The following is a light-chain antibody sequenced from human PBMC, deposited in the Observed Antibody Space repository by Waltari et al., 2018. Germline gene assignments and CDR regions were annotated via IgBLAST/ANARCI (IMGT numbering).Light chain of an antibody. Sequence: DIQMTQSPSSLSASVGDRVTITCRASQSVSTYLNWYQQKPRKAPKFLIYGASSLQSGVPSRFSGSGSGTDLTLTISSLQPEDFGIYYCQQSYSVPYTFGQGTKLEIK. J-gene: IGKJ2*01. CDR2: GAS. CDR1: QSVSTY. V-gene: IGKV1-39*01. CDR3: QQSYSVPYT.